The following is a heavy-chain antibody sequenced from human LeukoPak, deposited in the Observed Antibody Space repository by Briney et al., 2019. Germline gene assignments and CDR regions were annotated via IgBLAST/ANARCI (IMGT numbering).Heavy chain of an antibody. V-gene: IGHV3-30*02. J-gene: IGHJ3*02. CDR1: GFTFIGYG. CDR3: AKEYDILTGYYAFDI. CDR2: LRYDGSNK. Sequence: PGGSLRLSCAASGFTFIGYGMHWVRQAPGKGLEWVAFLRYDGSNKYYADSVKGRFTISRDNSKNTLYLQMNSLRAEDTAVYYCAKEYDILTGYYAFDIWGQGTMVTVSS. D-gene: IGHD3-9*01.